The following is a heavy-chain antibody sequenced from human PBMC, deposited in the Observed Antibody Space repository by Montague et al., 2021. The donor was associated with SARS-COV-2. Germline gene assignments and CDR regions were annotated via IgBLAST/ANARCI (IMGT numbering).Heavy chain of an antibody. V-gene: IGHV4-59*01. J-gene: IGHJ4*02. CDR2: VYYTGST. CDR3: ARAQNTGCIANCVNYFEV. D-gene: IGHD1-1*01. Sequence: SETLSLTCEVSGDSISSYYWSWIRQSPGKGLEWIGYVYYTGSTEYNPSLKARVTLSLDTPRNHFSLKLRSVTAADTAVYYCARAQNTGCIANCVNYFEVWGLGALVTVSS. CDR1: GDSISSYY.